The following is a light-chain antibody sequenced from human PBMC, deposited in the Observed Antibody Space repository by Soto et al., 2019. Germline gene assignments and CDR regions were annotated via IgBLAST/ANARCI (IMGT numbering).Light chain of an antibody. CDR1: QSVSSSY. CDR2: GAS. Sequence: EIVLTQSPGTLSLSPVERATLSCMASQSVSSSYLAWYQQKPGRAPRLLIYGASNRATGIPDRFSGSGSGTDFTLTISSLEPEDFAVYYCQQRSNWPPLTFGGGTKVDIK. V-gene: IGKV3D-20*02. CDR3: QQRSNWPPLT. J-gene: IGKJ4*01.